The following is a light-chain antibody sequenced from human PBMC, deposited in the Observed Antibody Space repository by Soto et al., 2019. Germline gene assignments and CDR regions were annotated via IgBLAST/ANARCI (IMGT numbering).Light chain of an antibody. V-gene: IGKV1-9*01. Sequence: IRLTQSPSSLSASVGDRVTITCRASQGISGYLAWYQQQPGKAPKLVIDIASNLQSGVPSRFSGSGSGTDFTLTISSLQPEDVATYYCQQLNSYPLTFGGGTKVEIK. CDR3: QQLNSYPLT. CDR1: QGISGY. J-gene: IGKJ4*01. CDR2: IAS.